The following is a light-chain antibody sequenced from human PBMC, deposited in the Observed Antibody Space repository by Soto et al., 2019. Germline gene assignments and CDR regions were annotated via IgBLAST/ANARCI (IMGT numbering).Light chain of an antibody. CDR2: DAS. V-gene: IGKV1-33*01. CDR3: QHYDNLPLS. Sequence: DIQMTQSPSSLSASVGDRVTITCQASQDISNSLNWYQQKPGKAPKLLIYDASNLKTGVPSRFSGSGSGTDFTFTISSLQPEDIATYYCQHYDNLPLSFGGGTKVDIK. J-gene: IGKJ4*01. CDR1: QDISNS.